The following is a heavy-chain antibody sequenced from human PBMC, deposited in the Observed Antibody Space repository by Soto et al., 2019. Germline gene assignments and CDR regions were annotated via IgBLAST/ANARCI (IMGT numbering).Heavy chain of an antibody. CDR1: GYTFTRYD. CDR3: ARDRNGYSYFDY. D-gene: IGHD5-12*01. J-gene: IGHJ4*02. CDR2: IIPIFGTA. Sequence: SVKVSCKASGYTFTRYDINWVRQAPGQGLEWMGGIIPIFGTANYAQKFQGRVTITADESTSTAYMELSSLRSEDTAVYYCARDRNGYSYFDYWGQGTLVTVSS. V-gene: IGHV1-69*13.